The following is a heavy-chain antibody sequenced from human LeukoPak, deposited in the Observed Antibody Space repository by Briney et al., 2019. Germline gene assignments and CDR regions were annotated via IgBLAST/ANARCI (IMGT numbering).Heavy chain of an antibody. Sequence: SETLSLTCAVYGGSFSGYYWSWIRQPPGKGLEWIGEINHSGSTNYNPSLKSRVTISVDTSKNQFSLKLSSVTAADTAVYYCAARQKKYYDFWSGYWEDSEYFQHWGQGTLVTVSS. J-gene: IGHJ1*01. D-gene: IGHD3-3*01. CDR3: AARQKKYYDFWSGYWEDSEYFQH. CDR1: GGSFSGYY. CDR2: INHSGST. V-gene: IGHV4-34*01.